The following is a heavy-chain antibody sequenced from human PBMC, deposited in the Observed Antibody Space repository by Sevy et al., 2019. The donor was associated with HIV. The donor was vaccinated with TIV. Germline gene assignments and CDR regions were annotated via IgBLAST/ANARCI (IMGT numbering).Heavy chain of an antibody. D-gene: IGHD3-3*01. J-gene: IGHJ4*02. Sequence: SETLSLTCSVSGGSISSHYWSWIRQPAGEGLEWIGRIDTSGGTNYNPSLKTRVTMSIDTSKNQFSLRLRSVTAADTAVYYCARYNFWSGHYDYFDYWCPGALVTASS. CDR1: GGSISSHY. CDR2: IDTSGGT. V-gene: IGHV4-4*07. CDR3: ARYNFWSGHYDYFDY.